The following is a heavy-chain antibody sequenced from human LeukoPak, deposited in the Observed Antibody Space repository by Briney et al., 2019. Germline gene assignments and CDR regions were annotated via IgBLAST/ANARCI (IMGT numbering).Heavy chain of an antibody. CDR2: INHSGST. Sequence: SETLPLTCAVYGGTFSGYYWSWIRQPPGKGLEWIGEINHSGSTNYNPSLKSRVTISVDTSKKQFSLKLSSVTAADTAVYYCARRGQKGAYYYDSSGTNCFDPWGQGTLVTVSS. CDR3: ARRGQKGAYYYDSSGTNCFDP. D-gene: IGHD3-22*01. J-gene: IGHJ5*02. CDR1: GGTFSGYY. V-gene: IGHV4-34*01.